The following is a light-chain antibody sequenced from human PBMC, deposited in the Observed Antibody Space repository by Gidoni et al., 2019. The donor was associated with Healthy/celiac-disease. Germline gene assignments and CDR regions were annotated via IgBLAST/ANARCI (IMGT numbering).Light chain of an antibody. J-gene: IGLJ2*01. Sequence: SYYLTQPPSVSVSPGQTARITCSGDALPKKYAYWYQQKSGQAPVLVIYEDSKRPSGIPERFSGSSSGTMATLTISGAQVEDEADYYCYSTDSSGNHRVFGGGTKLTVL. CDR2: EDS. V-gene: IGLV3-10*01. CDR3: YSTDSSGNHRV. CDR1: ALPKKY.